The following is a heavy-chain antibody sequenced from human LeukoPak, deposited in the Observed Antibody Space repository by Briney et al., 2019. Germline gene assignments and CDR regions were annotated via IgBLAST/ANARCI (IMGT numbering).Heavy chain of an antibody. V-gene: IGHV1-69*06. CDR1: GGTISSYA. CDR3: AKLWSGYTYYFDY. Sequence: SVKVSSKASGGTISSYAISWVRQAPGHGLEWMGGIIPIFGTANYAQKFQGRVTITADKSTSTAYMELSSLRSEDTAVYYCAKLWSGYTYYFDYWGQGTLVTVSS. CDR2: IIPIFGTA. D-gene: IGHD3-3*01. J-gene: IGHJ4*02.